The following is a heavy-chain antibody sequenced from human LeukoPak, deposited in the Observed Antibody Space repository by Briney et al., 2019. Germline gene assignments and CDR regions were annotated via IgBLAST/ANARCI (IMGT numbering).Heavy chain of an antibody. Sequence: QPGGSLRLSCAASGFTFSSYWMHWVRQAPGKGLVWVSRINSDGSSTSYADSVKGRFTISRDNAKNTLYLQMNSLRAEDTAVYYCTTGVDTAMVSDYWGQGTLVTVSS. J-gene: IGHJ4*02. V-gene: IGHV3-74*01. D-gene: IGHD5-18*01. CDR2: INSDGSST. CDR3: TTGVDTAMVSDY. CDR1: GFTFSSYW.